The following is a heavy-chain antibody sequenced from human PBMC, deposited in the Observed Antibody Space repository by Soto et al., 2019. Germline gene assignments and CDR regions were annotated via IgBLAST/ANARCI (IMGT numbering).Heavy chain of an antibody. CDR3: ARSDGYHFNWLDS. CDR2: MNPNSNNT. V-gene: IGHV1-8*01. J-gene: IGHJ5*01. Sequence: QVQLVQSGAEVKTPGASVKVSCKASGYTFASYDINWVRQAPGQGLEWMGWMNPNSNNTGYAQKLQGRLNMTSDIALNIAHMELSSLRSEDTAVYYCARSDGYHFNWLDSWGQGTLVTVSA. CDR1: GYTFASYD. D-gene: IGHD2-21*01.